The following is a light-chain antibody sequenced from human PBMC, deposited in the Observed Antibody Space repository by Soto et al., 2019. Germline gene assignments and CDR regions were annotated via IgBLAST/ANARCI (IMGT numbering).Light chain of an antibody. J-gene: IGKJ2*01. CDR2: KIS. Sequence: DIVMTQTPLSSPVTLGQPASISCRSSQSLLHSNGNTYLSWLQQRPGQPPRLLIEKISNRFSGVQDKFRGGGAGTEFTLKVSRVEAEDIAMYYCMLATQFPYTFGQGTKLDIK. CDR3: MLATQFPYT. V-gene: IGKV2-24*01. CDR1: QSLLHSNGNTY.